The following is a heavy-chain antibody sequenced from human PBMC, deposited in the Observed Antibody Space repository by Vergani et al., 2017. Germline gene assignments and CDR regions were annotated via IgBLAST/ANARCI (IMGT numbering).Heavy chain of an antibody. V-gene: IGHV4-59*01. D-gene: IGHD6-13*01. CDR1: GGSMSGYY. Sequence: QVQLQESGPGLVKSSETLSLTCSVSGGSMSGYYWSWIRQPPGKELEWIGYMYHSGSTNYNPSLETRVTISGDTSKSQFSLRLTSVTAADSAIYYCAGDTHSWQRADRWGQGLLVSVSS. CDR3: AGDTHSWQRADR. CDR2: MYHSGST. J-gene: IGHJ5*02.